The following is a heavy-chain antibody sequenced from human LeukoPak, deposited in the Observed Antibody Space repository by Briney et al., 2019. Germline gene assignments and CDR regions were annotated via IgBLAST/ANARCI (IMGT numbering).Heavy chain of an antibody. CDR2: IYGSGST. Sequence: SETLSLTCTVSGGSISSYYWSWIRQPPGKGLEWIGHIYGSGSTNYNPSLKSRVTLSVDTSKNQFSLKLSSVTAADTAVYYCASESGITMIVMAFDIWGQGAMVTVSS. J-gene: IGHJ3*02. D-gene: IGHD3-22*01. CDR1: GGSISSYY. CDR3: ASESGITMIVMAFDI. V-gene: IGHV4-59*01.